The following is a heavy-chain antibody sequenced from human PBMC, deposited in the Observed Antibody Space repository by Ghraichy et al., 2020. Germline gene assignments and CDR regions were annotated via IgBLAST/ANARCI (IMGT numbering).Heavy chain of an antibody. J-gene: IGHJ4*02. CDR3: AREGYCSSISCLYYFDC. V-gene: IGHV4-59*01. CDR1: GGSISSYY. CDR2: IYYSGTT. Sequence: SETLSLTCTVSGGSISSYYWSWIRQSPGKGLEWIGYIYYSGTTIYNPSFKSRVTMSVDTSKNQFSLKLSLLTAADTAVYYCAREGYCSSISCLYYFDCWGQGTLVTVSS. D-gene: IGHD2-2*01.